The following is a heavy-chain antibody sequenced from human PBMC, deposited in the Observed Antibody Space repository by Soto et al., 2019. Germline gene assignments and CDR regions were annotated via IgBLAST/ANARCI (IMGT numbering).Heavy chain of an antibody. V-gene: IGHV3-23*01. Sequence: GGSLRLSCAASGFTFSSYAMSWVRQAPGKGLEWVSAISGSGGSTYYADSVKGRFTISRDNSKNTLYLQMNSLRAEDTAVYYCAKDQDYYYYYGMDVWGQGTTVTVSS. CDR3: AKDQDYYYYYGMDV. J-gene: IGHJ6*02. CDR2: ISGSGGST. CDR1: GFTFSSYA.